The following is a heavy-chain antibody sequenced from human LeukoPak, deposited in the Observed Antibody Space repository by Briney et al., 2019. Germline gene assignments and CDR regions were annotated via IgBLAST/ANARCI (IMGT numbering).Heavy chain of an antibody. Sequence: SETLSLTCTVSGGSISSYYWSWIRQPPGKGLEWIGYIYYSRSTNYNPSLKSRVTISVDTSKNQFSLKLSSVTAADTAVYYCASTLTYYYGSGSYYIDCWGQGTLVTVSS. CDR2: IYYSRST. D-gene: IGHD3-10*01. V-gene: IGHV4-59*01. J-gene: IGHJ4*02. CDR3: ASTLTYYYGSGSYYIDC. CDR1: GGSISSYY.